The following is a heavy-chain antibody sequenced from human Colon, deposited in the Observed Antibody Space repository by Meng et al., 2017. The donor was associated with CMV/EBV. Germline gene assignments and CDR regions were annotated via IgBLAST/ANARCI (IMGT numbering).Heavy chain of an antibody. CDR2: IRSSGSNI. CDR3: ASETEGSNYDAFDI. Sequence: GGSLRLSCTASGFTFSNYEMNWVRQAPGKGLEWVSYIRSSGSNIQYADSVKGRFTISRDNAKNSLNLQMSSLRAEDTAVYYCASETEGSNYDAFDIWGQGTVVTVSS. CDR1: GFTFSNYE. D-gene: IGHD4-11*01. V-gene: IGHV3-48*03. J-gene: IGHJ3*02.